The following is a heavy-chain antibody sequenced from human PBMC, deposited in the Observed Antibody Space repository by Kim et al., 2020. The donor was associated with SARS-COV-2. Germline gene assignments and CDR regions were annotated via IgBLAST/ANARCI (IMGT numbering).Heavy chain of an antibody. V-gene: IGHV3-30*18. Sequence: GGSLRLSCAASGFTFSSYGMHWVRQAPGKGLEWVAVISYDGSNKYYADSVKGRFTISRDNSKNTLYLQMNSLRAEDTAVYYCAKDAIGPYSKYYYYYGMDVWGQGTTVTVSS. CDR2: ISYDGSNK. CDR1: GFTFSSYG. J-gene: IGHJ6*02. CDR3: AKDAIGPYSKYYYYYGMDV. D-gene: IGHD2-21*01.